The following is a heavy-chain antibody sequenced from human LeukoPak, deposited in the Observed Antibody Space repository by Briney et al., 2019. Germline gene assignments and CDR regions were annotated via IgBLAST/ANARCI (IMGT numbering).Heavy chain of an antibody. Sequence: KPSETMSLTCAVYGGAFTGYYWSWVRQPPGTGLEWIGEINHSGSTNYNPSLKSRVTISVDTSKNQFSLKLSSVTAADTAVYYCARGLYDDFWSGYFLYLDYWGQGTLVTVSS. CDR3: ARGLYDDFWSGYFLYLDY. CDR2: INHSGST. J-gene: IGHJ4*02. V-gene: IGHV4-34*01. D-gene: IGHD3-3*01. CDR1: GGAFTGYY.